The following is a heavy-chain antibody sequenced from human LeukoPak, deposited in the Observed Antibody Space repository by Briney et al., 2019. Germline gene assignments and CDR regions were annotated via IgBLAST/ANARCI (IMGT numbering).Heavy chain of an antibody. CDR1: GFSFRSYA. CDR3: AKVDSPLIVVVSAYFDY. D-gene: IGHD2-21*01. J-gene: IGHJ4*02. Sequence: GGSLRLSCAASGFSFRSYAMTWVRQAPGKGLEWVSAISGSGTSTYYADSVKGRFTLSRDNSKNTLYLQMNSLRAEDTAVYYCAKVDSPLIVVVSAYFDYWGQGTLVTVSS. CDR2: ISGSGTST. V-gene: IGHV3-23*01.